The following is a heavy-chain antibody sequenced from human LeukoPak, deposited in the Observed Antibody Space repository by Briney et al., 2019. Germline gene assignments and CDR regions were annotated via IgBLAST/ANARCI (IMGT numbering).Heavy chain of an antibody. CDR1: GYTFTSYY. D-gene: IGHD3-10*01. CDR2: INPSGGST. V-gene: IGHV1-46*01. J-gene: IGHJ5*02. Sequence: ASVKVSCKASGYTFTSYYMHWVRQAPGQGLEWMGIINPSGGSTSYAQKFQGRVTMTRDMSTSTVYMELSSLRSEDTAVYYCARGVEYYYAEVLFWFDPWGQGTLVTVSS. CDR3: ARGVEYYYAEVLFWFDP.